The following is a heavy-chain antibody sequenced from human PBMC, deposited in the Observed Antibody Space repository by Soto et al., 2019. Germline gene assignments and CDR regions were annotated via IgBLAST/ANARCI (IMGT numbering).Heavy chain of an antibody. D-gene: IGHD1-26*01. Sequence: ASVKVSCKASGYTFTSYYMHWVRQAPGQGLEWMGWISAYNGNTNYAQKLQGRVTMTTDTSTSTAYMELRSLRSDDTAVYYCARVWVGTTFAYYYGMDVWGQGTTVTVSS. CDR1: GYTFTSYY. J-gene: IGHJ6*02. CDR3: ARVWVGTTFAYYYGMDV. CDR2: ISAYNGNT. V-gene: IGHV1-18*04.